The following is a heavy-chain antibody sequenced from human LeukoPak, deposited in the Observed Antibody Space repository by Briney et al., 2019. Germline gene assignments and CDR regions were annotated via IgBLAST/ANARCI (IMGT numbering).Heavy chain of an antibody. CDR2: ISYDGSNK. J-gene: IGHJ4*02. Sequence: GRSLRLSCAASGFTFSSYAMHWVRQAPGKGLEWVAVISYDGSNKYYADSVKGRFTISRDNSKNTLYLQMNSLRAEDTAVYYCARAPAPFCGGDCYSDYWGQGTLVTVSS. D-gene: IGHD2-21*02. CDR3: ARAPAPFCGGDCYSDY. CDR1: GFTFSSYA. V-gene: IGHV3-30-3*01.